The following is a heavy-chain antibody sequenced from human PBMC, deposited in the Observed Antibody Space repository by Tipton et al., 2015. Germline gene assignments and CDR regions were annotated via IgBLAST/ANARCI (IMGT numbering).Heavy chain of an antibody. CDR2: IYPSDSDT. CDR1: GYRSTNYY. CDR3: ASGTGGWGTFDV. Sequence: QLVQSGAEVKKPAESLKISCKGSGYRSTNYYIGWVRQMPGKGLEWMGIIYPSDSDTRYSPSFEGQVTISADRSISTAYLQWRSLKASDTAMYYCASGTGGWGTFDVWGQGTMVTVSS. V-gene: IGHV5-51*01. J-gene: IGHJ3*01. D-gene: IGHD3/OR15-3a*01.